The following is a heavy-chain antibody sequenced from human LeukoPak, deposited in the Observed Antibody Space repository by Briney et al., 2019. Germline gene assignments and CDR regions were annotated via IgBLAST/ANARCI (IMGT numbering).Heavy chain of an antibody. CDR3: ATGDSSGYQLFDY. J-gene: IGHJ4*02. CDR1: GFTFDDYG. CDR2: INWNGGST. D-gene: IGHD3-22*01. Sequence: GGSLRLSCAASGFTFDDYGMSWVRQAPGKGLEWVSGINWNGGSTGYADSVKGRFTISRDNAENSLYLQMNSLRAEDTALYYCATGDSSGYQLFDYCGQGTLVTVSS. V-gene: IGHV3-20*04.